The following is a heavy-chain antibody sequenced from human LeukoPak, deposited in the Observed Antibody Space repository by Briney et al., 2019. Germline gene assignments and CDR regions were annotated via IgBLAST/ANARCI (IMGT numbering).Heavy chain of an antibody. J-gene: IGHJ4*02. V-gene: IGHV3-49*04. D-gene: IGHD3-22*01. CDR3: TRVNYYDSSSFYYGYFDY. Sequence: GRSLRLSCTASGFTFGNHAMSWVRQAPGEGLEWVGFIRSKAYGGRPDYAASVQGRFTITRDDSESIAYLQMNSLKTEDTGVYYCTRVNYYDSSSFYYGYFDYWGQGTLVTVSS. CDR1: GFTFGNHA. CDR2: IRSKAYGGRP.